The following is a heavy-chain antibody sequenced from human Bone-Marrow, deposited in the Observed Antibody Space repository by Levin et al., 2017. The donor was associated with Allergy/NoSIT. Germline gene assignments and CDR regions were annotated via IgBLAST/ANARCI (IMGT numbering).Heavy chain of an antibody. CDR2: IYQSGST. J-gene: IGHJ4*01. Sequence: SETLSLTCAVSGYSISSGFYWAWIRQSPEKGLEWIGSIYQSGSTPSNPSLKSRVTISMGTSKNQFSLKLSSVTAADTAVYYCATRIAITERFYWGQGTLVTVSS. CDR3: ATRIAITERFY. D-gene: IGHD6-13*01. CDR1: GYSISSGFY. V-gene: IGHV4-38-2*01.